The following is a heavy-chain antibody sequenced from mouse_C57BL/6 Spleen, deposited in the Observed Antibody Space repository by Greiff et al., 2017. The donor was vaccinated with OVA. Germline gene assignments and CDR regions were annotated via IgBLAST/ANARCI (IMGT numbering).Heavy chain of an antibody. CDR2: IRLKSDNYAT. Sequence: EVQVVESGGGLVQPGGSMKLSCVASGFTFSNYWMNWVRQSPEKGLEWVAQIRLKSDNYATHYAESVKGRFTISRDESKSSVYLQMNNLRAEDTGIYYCTYYVIRYGYWGQGTTLTVSS. CDR1: GFTFSNYW. D-gene: IGHD1-1*01. CDR3: TYYVIRYGY. J-gene: IGHJ2*01. V-gene: IGHV6-3*01.